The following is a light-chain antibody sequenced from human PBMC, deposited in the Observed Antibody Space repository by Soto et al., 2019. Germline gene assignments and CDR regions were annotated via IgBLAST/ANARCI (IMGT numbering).Light chain of an antibody. CDR2: AAS. Sequence: DIQMTQSPSSLSASVGDRVTITCRASQSITNYLNWYQQKPGKAPKLLIYAASSLQSGVPSRFSGSGSGTDFTLTISSLQPEDSAAYYCQHSYSTPWTCGQGTKVEIK. J-gene: IGKJ1*01. V-gene: IGKV1-39*01. CDR1: QSITNY. CDR3: QHSYSTPWT.